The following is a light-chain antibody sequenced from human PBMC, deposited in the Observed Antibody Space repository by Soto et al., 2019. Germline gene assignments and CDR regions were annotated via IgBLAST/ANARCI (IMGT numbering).Light chain of an antibody. CDR1: QSVSTY. J-gene: IGKJ5*01. Sequence: VLTQSPGTLSWSRGERASRACRASQSVSTYLAWYQQKPGQAPRLLIYDASNRATGIPARFSGSGSGTDFTLTISSLEPEDFAVYYCQQRSNWITFGQGTRLDIK. V-gene: IGKV3-11*01. CDR2: DAS. CDR3: QQRSNWIT.